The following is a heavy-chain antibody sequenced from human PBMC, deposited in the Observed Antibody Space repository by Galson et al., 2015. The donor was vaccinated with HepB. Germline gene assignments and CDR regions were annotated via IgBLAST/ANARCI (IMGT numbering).Heavy chain of an antibody. Sequence: QSGAEVKKPGESLKISCKGSGYSFTSYWIGWVRQMPGKGLEWMGIIYPGDSDTRYSPPFQGQVTISADKSISTAYLQWSSLKASDTAMYYCARRAYCSSTSCYFDYWGQGTLVTVSS. CDR2: IYPGDSDT. CDR3: ARRAYCSSTSCYFDY. CDR1: GYSFTSYW. V-gene: IGHV5-51*01. J-gene: IGHJ4*02. D-gene: IGHD2-2*01.